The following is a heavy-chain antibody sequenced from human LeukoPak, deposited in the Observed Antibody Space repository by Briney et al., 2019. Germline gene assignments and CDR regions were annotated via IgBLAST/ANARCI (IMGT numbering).Heavy chain of an antibody. Sequence: GRSLRLSCAASGFTFDDYAMHWVRQAPGKGLEGVSGISWNSGSIGYADSVKGRFTISRDHAKNSLYLQMNSLRAEDMALYYCAKSGTSGYAFDYWGQGSLVTVSS. D-gene: IGHD3-22*01. CDR3: AKSGTSGYAFDY. V-gene: IGHV3-9*03. CDR1: GFTFDDYA. CDR2: ISWNSGSI. J-gene: IGHJ4*02.